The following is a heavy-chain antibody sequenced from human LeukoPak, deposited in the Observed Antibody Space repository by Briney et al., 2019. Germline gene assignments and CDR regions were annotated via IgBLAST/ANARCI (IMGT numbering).Heavy chain of an antibody. CDR3: AGSSRGGMDV. Sequence: SETLSLTCTVSGGSISSYYWSWIRQPPEKGLEWVGYIYYSGSTNYNPSLKSRVTISVDPSKSQFSLKLSSVTAADTAVYYCAGSSRGGMDVWGQGTTVTVSS. CDR2: IYYSGST. J-gene: IGHJ6*02. CDR1: GGSISSYY. V-gene: IGHV4-59*01. D-gene: IGHD6-19*01.